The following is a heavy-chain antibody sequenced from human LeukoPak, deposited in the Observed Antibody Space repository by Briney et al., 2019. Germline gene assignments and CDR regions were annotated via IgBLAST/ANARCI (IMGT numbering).Heavy chain of an antibody. J-gene: IGHJ3*01. CDR3: ARDCSVGSCYHAFDF. D-gene: IGHD2-15*01. CDR1: GFTFDDYG. CDR2: INWNGGST. V-gene: IGHV3-20*04. Sequence: GGSLRLSCAASGFTFDDYGMSWVRQAPGKGLEWVSGINWNGGSTGYADSVKGRFAISRDNAKNSLYLQMNSLRAEDTALYYCARDCSVGSCYHAFDFWVQGTMVTVSS.